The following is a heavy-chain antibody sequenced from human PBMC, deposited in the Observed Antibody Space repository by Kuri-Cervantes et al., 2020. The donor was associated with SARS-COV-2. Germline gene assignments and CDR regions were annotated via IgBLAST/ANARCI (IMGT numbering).Heavy chain of an antibody. CDR1: GGSISSYY. J-gene: IGHJ4*02. Sequence: SETLSLTCTVSGGSISSYYLTWIRQPPGKGLEWIGYIYYTGSTNYNPSLKGRVTISVDTSKNQFSLKLTSVTAADTAVYYCGRDLGSSSDYWGQGTLVTVSS. D-gene: IGHD1-26*01. CDR2: IYYTGST. V-gene: IGHV4-59*01. CDR3: GRDLGSSSDY.